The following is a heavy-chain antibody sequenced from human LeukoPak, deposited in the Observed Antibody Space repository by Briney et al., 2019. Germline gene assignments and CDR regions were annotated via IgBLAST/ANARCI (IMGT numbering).Heavy chain of an antibody. CDR1: GGSFSGYY. D-gene: IGHD6-6*01. J-gene: IGHJ4*02. V-gene: IGHV4-34*01. CDR3: ARVGGSSSPAGY. CDR2: INHSGST. Sequence: SETLSLTCAVYGGSFSGYYWSWIRQPPGKGLEWIGEINHSGSTNYNPSLKSRVTISLDTSKNQFSLKLSSVTATDTAVYYCARVGGSSSPAGYWGQETLVTVSS.